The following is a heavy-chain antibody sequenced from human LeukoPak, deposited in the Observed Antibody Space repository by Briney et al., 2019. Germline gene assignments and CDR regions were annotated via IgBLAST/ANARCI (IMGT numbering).Heavy chain of an antibody. D-gene: IGHD5-12*01. CDR3: ARYPSGYDRGFDY. CDR1: GFIFGSYW. Sequence: GGSLRLSCAASGFIFGSYWMNWVRQAPGKGLEWVANINLDGSEKNYVDSVKGRFTISRDNAKNSLYLQMNSLRAEDTAVYYCARYPSGYDRGFDYWGQGTLVTVSS. CDR2: INLDGSEK. V-gene: IGHV3-7*04. J-gene: IGHJ4*02.